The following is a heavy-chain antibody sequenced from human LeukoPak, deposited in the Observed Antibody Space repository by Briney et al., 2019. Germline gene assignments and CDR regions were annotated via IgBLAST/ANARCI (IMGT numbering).Heavy chain of an antibody. CDR3: ARTTTVTAYYFDS. Sequence: SETLSLTCNVSGASISTDGYYWSWIRQHPGKGLEWIGYIYHNGFTYDNPSLKSRLAISVDTSKNQFSLKLSSVTVADTAVYYCARTTTVTAYYFDSWGQGTLVTVSS. CDR1: GASISTDGYY. V-gene: IGHV4-31*03. D-gene: IGHD4-17*01. J-gene: IGHJ4*02. CDR2: IYHNGFT.